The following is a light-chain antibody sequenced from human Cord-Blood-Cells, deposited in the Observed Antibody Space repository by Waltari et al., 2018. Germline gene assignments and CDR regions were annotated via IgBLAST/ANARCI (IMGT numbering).Light chain of an antibody. J-gene: IGLJ1*01. V-gene: IGLV2-23*01. Sequence: QSALTQPASVSGSPGQSITISCTGTSSDVGSYNLVTWYQQPPGKAPKLMLYEGGKRPSGVSNRFSGSKSGNTASLTISGLQAEDEADYYCCSYAGSSTYVFGTGPKVTVL. CDR1: SSDVGSYNL. CDR3: CSYAGSSTYV. CDR2: EGG.